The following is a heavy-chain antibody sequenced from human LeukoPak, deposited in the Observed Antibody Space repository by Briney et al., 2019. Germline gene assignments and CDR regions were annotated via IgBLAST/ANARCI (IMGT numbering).Heavy chain of an antibody. D-gene: IGHD3-22*01. CDR3: AGEEKETYYYDSSGYYYDY. Sequence: PSETLSLTCTVSGGSISSSSYYWGRIRQPPGKGLEWIGSIYYSGSTYYNPSLKSRVTISVDTSKNQFSLKLSSVTAADTAVYYCAGEEKETYYYDSSGYYYDYWGQGTLVTVSS. J-gene: IGHJ4*02. CDR1: GGSISSSSYY. V-gene: IGHV4-39*07. CDR2: IYYSGST.